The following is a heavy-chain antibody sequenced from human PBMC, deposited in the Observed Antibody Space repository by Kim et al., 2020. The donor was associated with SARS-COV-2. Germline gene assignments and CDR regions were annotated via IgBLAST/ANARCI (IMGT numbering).Heavy chain of an antibody. D-gene: IGHD3-16*01. J-gene: IGHJ4*02. CDR3: ATRPRGFSDYFDY. V-gene: IGHV1-24*01. Sequence: IYAQKFQGRVTMTEDTSTDTAYMELSSLRSEDTSVYYCATRPRGFSDYFDYWGQGTLVTVSS.